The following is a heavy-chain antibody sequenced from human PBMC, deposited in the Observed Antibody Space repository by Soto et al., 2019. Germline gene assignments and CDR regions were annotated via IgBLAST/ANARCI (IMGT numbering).Heavy chain of an antibody. V-gene: IGHV1-46*01. CDR2: VNHSGGSS. CDR3: ARLWASGSYYDAFDI. Sequence: ASVKVSCKASGYTLTSYYMHWVRQAPGQGLEWMGIVNHSGGSSSYAQKFKGRVTMTRATSPSTVYKEMSRLRSAVTAVYYSARLWASGSYYDAFDIWGQGTMVTVS. CDR1: GYTLTSYY. D-gene: IGHD1-26*01. J-gene: IGHJ3*02.